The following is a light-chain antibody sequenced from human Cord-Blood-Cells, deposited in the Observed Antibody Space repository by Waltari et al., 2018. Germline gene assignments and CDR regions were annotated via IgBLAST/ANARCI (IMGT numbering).Light chain of an antibody. CDR3: QQYNNWPLT. CDR1: QSVSSN. V-gene: IGKV3-15*01. CDR2: GTS. J-gene: IGKJ4*01. Sequence: ERVMTQSPATLSVAPGERATLSCRASQSVSSNVTWYQQKPGQAPRLLIYGTSTRATGIPARFSGSGSGTEFTLPISSLQSEDFAVYYCQQYNNWPLTFGGGTKVESK.